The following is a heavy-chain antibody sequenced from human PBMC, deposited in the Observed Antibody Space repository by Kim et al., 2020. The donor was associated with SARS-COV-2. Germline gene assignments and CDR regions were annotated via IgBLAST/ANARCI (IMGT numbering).Heavy chain of an antibody. V-gene: IGHV1-18*01. D-gene: IGHD3-10*01. J-gene: IGHJ4*02. CDR1: GYTFTSYG. CDR2: ISAYNGNT. Sequence: ASVKVSCKASGYTFTSYGISWVRQAPGQGLEWMGWISAYNGNTNYAQKLQGRVTMTTDTSTSTAYMELRSLRSDDTAVYYCARMGSRLLWFGELFDYWGQGTLVTVSS. CDR3: ARMGSRLLWFGELFDY.